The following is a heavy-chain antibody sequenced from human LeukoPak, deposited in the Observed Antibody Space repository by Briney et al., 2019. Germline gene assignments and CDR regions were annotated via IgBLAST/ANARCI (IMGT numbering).Heavy chain of an antibody. CDR1: GYTFTSYG. CDR2: ISAYNGNT. D-gene: IGHD1-1*01. J-gene: IGHJ5*02. Sequence: AAPVTVSCKASGYTFTSYGISWVRQAPGQGLEWMGWISAYNGNTNYAQKLQGRVTMTTETSASTAYMELRSLRSDDTAVYYCARSTTGTGSSWFDPWGQGTLVTVSS. V-gene: IGHV1-18*04. CDR3: ARSTTGTGSSWFDP.